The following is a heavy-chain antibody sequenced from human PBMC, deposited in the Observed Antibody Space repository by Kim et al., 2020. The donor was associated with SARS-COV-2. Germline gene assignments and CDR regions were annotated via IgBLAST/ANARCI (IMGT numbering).Heavy chain of an antibody. J-gene: IGHJ6*02. CDR3: ARRLLVVYYYYYYGMDV. CDR2: INHSGST. D-gene: IGHD2-8*02. V-gene: IGHV4-34*01. CDR1: GGSFSGYY. Sequence: SETLSLTCAVYGGSFSGYYWSWIRQPPGKGLEWIGEINHSGSTNYNPSLKSRVTISVDTSKNQFSLKLSSVTAADTAVYYCARRLLVVYYYYYYGMDVWGQGTTVTVSS.